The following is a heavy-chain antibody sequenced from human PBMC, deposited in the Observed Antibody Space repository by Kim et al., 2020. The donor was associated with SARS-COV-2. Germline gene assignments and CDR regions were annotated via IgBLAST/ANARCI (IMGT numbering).Heavy chain of an antibody. D-gene: IGHD3-22*01. Sequence: ASLKARFTISRDDSKSIVYLQMNSLKTEDTAVYYCSRYYFDSSGSPVPFDPWGQGTLVTVSS. J-gene: IGHJ5*02. CDR3: SRYYFDSSGSPVPFDP. V-gene: IGHV3-49*02.